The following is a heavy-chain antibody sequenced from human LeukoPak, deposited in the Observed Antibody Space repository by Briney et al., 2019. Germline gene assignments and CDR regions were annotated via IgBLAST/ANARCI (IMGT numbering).Heavy chain of an antibody. CDR2: ISYDGSHK. CDR1: GITFRSYG. CDR3: AKEGTPQVSTWYDL. D-gene: IGHD3-10*01. J-gene: IGHJ5*02. V-gene: IGHV3-30*18. Sequence: PGGSLRLSCAASGITFRSYGMHWVRQAPGKGLEWVAVISYDGSHKYYADSVKGRFSISRDNSKNTLYLQMNSLRADDTAVYYCAKEGTPQVSTWYDLWGQGTQVIVSS.